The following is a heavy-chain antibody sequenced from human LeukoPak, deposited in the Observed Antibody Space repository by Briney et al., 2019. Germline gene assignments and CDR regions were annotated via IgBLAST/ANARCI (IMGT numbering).Heavy chain of an antibody. J-gene: IGHJ3*02. V-gene: IGHV3-21*01. CDR3: ASGYCSGGSCYSGAFDI. D-gene: IGHD2-15*01. CDR2: ISSSSSYI. Sequence: GGSLRLSCAASGFTFSSYSMNWVRQAPGKGLEWVSSISSSSSYIYYAVSVKGRLTISRDNAKNSLYLQMNSLRAEDTAVYYCASGYCSGGSCYSGAFDIWGQGTMVTVSS. CDR1: GFTFSSYS.